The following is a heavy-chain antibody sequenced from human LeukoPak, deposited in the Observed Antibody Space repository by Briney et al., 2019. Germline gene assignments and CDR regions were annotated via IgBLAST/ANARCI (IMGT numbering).Heavy chain of an antibody. CDR3: ARDDRRSSIAAAAPYYFDY. CDR2: IIPIFGTA. CDR1: GGTFSSYA. J-gene: IGHJ4*02. V-gene: IGHV1-69*06. Sequence: GASVKVSCKASGGTFSSYAISWVRQAPGQGLEWMGGIIPIFGTANYAQKFQGRVTITADKSTSTAYMELSSLRSEDTAVYYCARDDRRSSIAAAAPYYFDYWGQGTLVTVSS. D-gene: IGHD6-13*01.